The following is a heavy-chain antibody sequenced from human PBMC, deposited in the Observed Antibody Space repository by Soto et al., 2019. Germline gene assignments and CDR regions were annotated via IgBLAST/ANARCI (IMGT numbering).Heavy chain of an antibody. CDR2: TYDSGTT. V-gene: IGHV4-31*03. Sequence: PSETLSLTCTVFGGSVSSGGNYWSWIRQHPGKGLEWIGYTYDSGTTSYNPSLKSRVTISGDTSKNQLSLNLISVTAADTAVYYCASGGVRTMFRHWGQGTLVTVSS. J-gene: IGHJ4*02. D-gene: IGHD3-10*01. CDR3: ASGGVRTMFRH. CDR1: GGSVSSGGNY.